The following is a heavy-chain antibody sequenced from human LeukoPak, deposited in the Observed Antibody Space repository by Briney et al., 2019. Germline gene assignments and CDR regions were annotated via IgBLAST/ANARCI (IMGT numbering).Heavy chain of an antibody. V-gene: IGHV1-18*01. CDR3: ARFPFDIVVEVYYMDV. D-gene: IGHD2-2*01. CDR1: GNTFTKYG. CDR2: ISVYNGNT. Sequence: GASVKVSCKASGNTFTKYGISWVRQAPGQGLEWVGWISVYNGNTNYAQKLQGRVTMTTDTSTSTAYMELRSLRSDDTAVYYCARFPFDIVVEVYYMDVWGKGTTVTVSS. J-gene: IGHJ6*03.